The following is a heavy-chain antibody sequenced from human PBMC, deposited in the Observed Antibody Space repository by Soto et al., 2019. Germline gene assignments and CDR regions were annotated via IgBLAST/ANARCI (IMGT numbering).Heavy chain of an antibody. D-gene: IGHD3-10*01. CDR2: ISAYNGNT. J-gene: IGHJ4*02. CDR3: ARGGQYTYYYGSGSYYY. CDR1: GYTFTSYG. Sequence: ASVKVSCKASGYTFTSYGISWVRQAPGQGLEWMGWISAYNGNTNYAQKLQGRVTMTTDTSTSTAYMELRSLRSGDTAVYYCARGGQYTYYYGSGSYYYWGQGTLVTVSS. V-gene: IGHV1-18*01.